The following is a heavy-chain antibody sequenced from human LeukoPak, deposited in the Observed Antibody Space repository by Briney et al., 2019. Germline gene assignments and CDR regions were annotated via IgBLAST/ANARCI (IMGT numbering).Heavy chain of an antibody. Sequence: PSETLSLTCTVSGYSISSGYYWDWIRQPPGKGLEWIGSIYYSGSTYYNPSLKSRVTISVDTSKNQFSLKLSSVTAADTAVYYCAVSVWAAAGTRWFDPWGQGTLVTVSS. CDR3: AVSVWAAAGTRWFDP. V-gene: IGHV4-38-2*02. D-gene: IGHD6-13*01. CDR1: GYSISSGYY. J-gene: IGHJ5*02. CDR2: IYYSGST.